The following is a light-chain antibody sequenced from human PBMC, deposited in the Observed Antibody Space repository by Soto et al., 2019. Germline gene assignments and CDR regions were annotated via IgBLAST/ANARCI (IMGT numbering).Light chain of an antibody. Sequence: EIVMTQSPATLSVSPGERATLSGRASQSVSSYLAWYQQKPGQAPRLLIYSASTRATGIPARFSGSGSGTEFILTISSLQSEDFAVYYCQQYSKWPLTFGGGTKVEIK. CDR1: QSVSSY. CDR2: SAS. J-gene: IGKJ4*01. V-gene: IGKV3-15*01. CDR3: QQYSKWPLT.